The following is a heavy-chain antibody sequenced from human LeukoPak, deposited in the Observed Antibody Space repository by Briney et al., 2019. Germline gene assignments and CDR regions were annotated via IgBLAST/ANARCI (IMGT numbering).Heavy chain of an antibody. CDR1: GFTFSSYA. CDR2: ISGSGGST. Sequence: GGSLRLSCAASGFTFSSYAMSWVRQAPGKGLEWVSAISGSGGSTYNADSVKGRFTISRDNSKNTLYLQMNSLRAVDTAVYYCAKHVLRFLEWLPIDAFDIWGQGTMVTVSS. CDR3: AKHVLRFLEWLPIDAFDI. V-gene: IGHV3-23*01. D-gene: IGHD3-3*01. J-gene: IGHJ3*02.